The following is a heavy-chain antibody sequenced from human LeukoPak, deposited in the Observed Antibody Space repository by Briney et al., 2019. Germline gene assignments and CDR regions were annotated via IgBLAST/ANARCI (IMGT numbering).Heavy chain of an antibody. V-gene: IGHV3-66*04. CDR1: GFTFSDNY. CDR2: IYSDGSA. J-gene: IGHJ4*02. D-gene: IGHD6-6*01. CDR3: ARQSILDY. Sequence: GGSLRLSCAASGFTFSDNYMSWVRQAPGKGLEWVSIIYSDGSASYADSVRGRFTISRDNSKNTLSLQMNSLRAEDTAVYYCARQSILDYWGQGTLVTVSS.